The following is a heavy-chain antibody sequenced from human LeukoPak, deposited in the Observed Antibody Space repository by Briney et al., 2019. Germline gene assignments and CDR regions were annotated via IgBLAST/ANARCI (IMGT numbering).Heavy chain of an antibody. CDR3: ARAFPPGFDI. J-gene: IGHJ3*02. V-gene: IGHV4-30-2*01. CDR2: LYQSGST. Sequence: SQTLSLTCTVSGGTISSGAYYWSWLRQPPGQDLQWIGYLYQSGSTYYNPSLKSRVTISVDRSKNQFSLELTSVTAADTAVYYCARAFPPGFDIWGQGTMVTVSS. CDR1: GGTISSGAYY.